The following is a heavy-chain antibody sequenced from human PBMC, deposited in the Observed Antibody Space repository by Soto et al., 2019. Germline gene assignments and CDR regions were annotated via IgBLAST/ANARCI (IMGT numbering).Heavy chain of an antibody. V-gene: IGHV4-31*01. CDR2: IYYSGST. D-gene: IGHD3-3*01. J-gene: IGHJ2*01. CDR3: ARGYYDFWSGYFLWYFDL. Sequence: QVQLQESGPGLVKPSQTLSLTCTVSGGSISSGGYYWSWIRQHPGKGLEWIGYIYYSGSTYYNPSLKSPGTIPVDTSKNQFPLKLSSVTAADTAVYYCARGYYDFWSGYFLWYFDLWGRGTLVTVSS. CDR1: GGSISSGGYY.